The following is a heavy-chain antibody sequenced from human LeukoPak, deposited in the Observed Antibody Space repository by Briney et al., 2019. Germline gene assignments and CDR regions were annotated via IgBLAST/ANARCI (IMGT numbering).Heavy chain of an antibody. D-gene: IGHD3-22*01. CDR1: GGSISSYY. Sequence: SETLSLTCTVSGGSISSYYWSWIRQPAGKGLEWIGRIYTSGSTNYNPSLKSRVTMSVDTSKNQFSLKLSSVTAADTAVYYCARDSVPETYDSSGYYHAFDIWGQGTMATVSS. J-gene: IGHJ3*02. CDR3: ARDSVPETYDSSGYYHAFDI. V-gene: IGHV4-4*07. CDR2: IYTSGST.